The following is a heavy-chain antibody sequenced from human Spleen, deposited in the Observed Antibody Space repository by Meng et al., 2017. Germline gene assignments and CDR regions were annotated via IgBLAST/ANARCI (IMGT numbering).Heavy chain of an antibody. J-gene: IGHJ4*02. CDR2: IDPKSGDT. Sequence: ASVKVSCKPSGYNFPDYWLHWVRRAPGQGLEWMGRIDPKSGDTHYAQRFQGRVTMTGDTSISTAYMELSGLRSDDTAMYYCARDEDISAAGKLFGDYWGQGTPVTGAS. V-gene: IGHV1-2*06. CDR1: GYNFPDYW. D-gene: IGHD6-13*01. CDR3: ARDEDISAAGKLFGDY.